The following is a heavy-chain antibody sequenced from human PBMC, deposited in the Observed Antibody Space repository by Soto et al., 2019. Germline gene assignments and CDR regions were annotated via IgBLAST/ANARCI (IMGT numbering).Heavy chain of an antibody. J-gene: IGHJ4*02. D-gene: IGHD3-10*01. CDR2: IYWDDDR. CDR3: AHSLTLIRGVYYFDY. V-gene: IGHV2-5*02. Sequence: HITLKESGPTLVKPTQPLTLTCSFSGFSLTTSGVGVGWIRQPPGKALEWLTLIYWDDDRRYSPSLKSRLTITKDTSKNQVVLTMTNMDPVDTATYYCAHSLTLIRGVYYFDYWGQGPLVTVSS. CDR1: GFSLTTSGVG.